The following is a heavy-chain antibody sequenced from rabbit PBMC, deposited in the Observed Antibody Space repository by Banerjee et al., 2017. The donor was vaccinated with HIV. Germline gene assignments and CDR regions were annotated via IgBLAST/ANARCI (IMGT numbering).Heavy chain of an antibody. V-gene: IGHV1S45*01. D-gene: IGHD4-2*01. CDR2: IYTAYSGST. J-gene: IGHJ6*01. Sequence: QEQLEESGGGLVQPEGSLTLTCTASGFDFSSSQYMCWVRQAPGKGLEWIGCIYTAYSGSTYYASWAKGRHTISKTSSTTVTLQMTSLTAADTATYFCARTAGSNFYYGMDLWGPGTLVTVS. CDR1: GFDFSSSQY. CDR3: ARTAGSNFYYGMDL.